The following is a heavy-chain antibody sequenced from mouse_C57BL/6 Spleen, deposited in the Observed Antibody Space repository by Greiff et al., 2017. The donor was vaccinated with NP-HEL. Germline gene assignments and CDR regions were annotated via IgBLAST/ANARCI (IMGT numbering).Heavy chain of an antibody. CDR3: ARWRITTVFDY. J-gene: IGHJ2*01. CDR2: INPNNGGT. D-gene: IGHD1-1*01. CDR1: GYTFTDYN. Sequence: EVQLQQSGPELVKPGASVKMSCKASGYTFTDYNMHWVKQSHGKSLEWIGYINPNNGGTSYNQKFKGKATLTVNKSSSTAYMERRSLTSEDSAVYYCARWRITTVFDYWGQGTTLTVSS. V-gene: IGHV1-22*01.